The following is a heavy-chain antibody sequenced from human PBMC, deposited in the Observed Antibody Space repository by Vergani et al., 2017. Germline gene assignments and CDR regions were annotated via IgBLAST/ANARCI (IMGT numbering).Heavy chain of an antibody. Sequence: QLQLQESGSGLVKPSQTLSLTCAVSGGSISSGGYSWSWIRQPPGKGLEWIGYIYHSGSTYYNPSLKSRVTISVDRSKNQFSLKLSSVTAADTAMYFCARQSAMIISQGHFDYWGQGVLVTVSS. V-gene: IGHV4-30-2*01. CDR3: ARQSAMIISQGHFDY. CDR1: GGSISSGGYS. CDR2: IYHSGST. D-gene: IGHD5-18*01. J-gene: IGHJ4*02.